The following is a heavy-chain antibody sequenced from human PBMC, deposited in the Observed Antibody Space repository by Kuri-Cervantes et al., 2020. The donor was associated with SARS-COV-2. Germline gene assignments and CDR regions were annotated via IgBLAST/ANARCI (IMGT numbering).Heavy chain of an antibody. J-gene: IGHJ4*02. CDR3: ARHNYDFWSGPVDY. V-gene: IGHV4-59*08. CDR1: GGSISSYY. D-gene: IGHD3-3*01. CDR2: IYYSGST. Sequence: SETLSLTCTVSGGSISSYYWGWIRQPPGKGLEWIGYIYYSGSTNYNPTLKSRVTISVDTSKNQFSLTLSSVSAADTAVYYCARHNYDFWSGPVDYWGQGTLVTVSS.